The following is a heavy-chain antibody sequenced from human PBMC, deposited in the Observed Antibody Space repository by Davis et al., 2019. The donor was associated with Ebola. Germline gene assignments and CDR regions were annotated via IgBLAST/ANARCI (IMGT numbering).Heavy chain of an antibody. CDR1: GGSFSGYY. J-gene: IGHJ2*01. V-gene: IGHV4-34*01. CDR2: INHSGST. CDR3: ARRGRYFDL. Sequence: PSETLSLTCAVYGGSFSGYYWSWIRQPPGKGLEWIGEINHSGSTNYNPSLKSRVTISVDTSKNQFSLKLSSVTAADTAVYYCARRGRYFDLWGRGTLVTVSS. D-gene: IGHD3-10*01.